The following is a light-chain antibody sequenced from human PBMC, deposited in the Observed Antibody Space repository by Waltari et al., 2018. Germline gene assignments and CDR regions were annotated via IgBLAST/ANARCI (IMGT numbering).Light chain of an antibody. CDR3: QQSYSTLALT. CDR2: LAS. V-gene: IGKV1-39*01. CDR1: ESIDGF. Sequence: DIQMTQSPPSLSASVGDRVTITCRTSESIDGFLNWYQHKPGQAPRLLIYLASSLQSGVPSRFSGTGSGTDYTLTISSLQPEDFATYYCQQSYSTLALTFGGGTRVEIK. J-gene: IGKJ4*01.